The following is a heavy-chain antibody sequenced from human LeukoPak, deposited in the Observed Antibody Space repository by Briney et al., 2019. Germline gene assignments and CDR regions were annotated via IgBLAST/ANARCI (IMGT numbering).Heavy chain of an antibody. CDR1: GGSLSGHY. J-gene: IGHJ4*02. CDR3: ARFSWGCSTASCYLTN. Sequence: SETLSLTCTVGGGSLSGHYWGWIRQPPGKGLELVGHIYYTGPTFYNHSLNSRVTITLDTSRNQFSLRLTSVIAADTAVYYCARFSWGCSTASCYLTNWGQGALVTVSS. V-gene: IGHV4-59*11. CDR2: IYYTGPT. D-gene: IGHD2-2*01.